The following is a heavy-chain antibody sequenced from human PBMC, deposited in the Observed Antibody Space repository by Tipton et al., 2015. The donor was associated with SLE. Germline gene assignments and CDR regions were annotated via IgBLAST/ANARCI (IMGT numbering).Heavy chain of an antibody. Sequence: SLRLSCAASGFTFDYFSMHWVRQPPGKGLEWVSLINRRGDNIYYADSVRGRFTISRDNSKNSLYLQMNSLRAEDTALYYCAKDPTMVQGVIMGGEFDYWGQGTLVTVSS. CDR2: INRRGDNI. D-gene: IGHD3-10*01. CDR3: AKDPTMVQGVIMGGEFDY. V-gene: IGHV3-43D*03. CDR1: GFTFDYFS. J-gene: IGHJ4*02.